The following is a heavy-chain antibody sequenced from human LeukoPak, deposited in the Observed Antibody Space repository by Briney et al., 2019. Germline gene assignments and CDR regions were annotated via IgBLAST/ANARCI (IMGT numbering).Heavy chain of an antibody. CDR2: ISDGGDST. CDR3: ARDRKIMITFGGVLGDY. V-gene: IGHV3-23*01. Sequence: GGSLRLSCAASGFTFRNYAMTWVRQAPGKGLEWVSGISDGGDSTYYADSVKGRFTISRDNSENTLYLQMNSLRAEDTAVYYCARDRKIMITFGGVLGDYWGQGTLVTVSS. D-gene: IGHD3-16*02. J-gene: IGHJ4*02. CDR1: GFTFRNYA.